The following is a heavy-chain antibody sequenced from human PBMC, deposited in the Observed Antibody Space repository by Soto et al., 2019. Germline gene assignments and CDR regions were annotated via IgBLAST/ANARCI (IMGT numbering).Heavy chain of an antibody. D-gene: IGHD6-13*01. CDR1: GFTFSSYE. J-gene: IGHJ4*02. CDR2: ISSSGSTI. V-gene: IGHV3-48*03. CDR3: ARKLYSSSWPFDY. Sequence: GGSLRLSCAASGFTFSSYEMNWVRQAPGKGLEWVSYISSSGSTIYYADSVKGRFTISRDNAKNSLYLQMNSLRAEDTAVYYCARKLYSSSWPFDYWCQGTLVTVSS.